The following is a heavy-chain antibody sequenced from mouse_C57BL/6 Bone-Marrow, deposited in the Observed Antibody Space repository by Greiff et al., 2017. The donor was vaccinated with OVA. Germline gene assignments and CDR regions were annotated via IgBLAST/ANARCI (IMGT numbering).Heavy chain of an antibody. CDR2: ISSGGDYI. D-gene: IGHD1-1*01. J-gene: IGHJ4*01. CDR1: GFTFSSYA. Sequence: EVQVVESGAGLVKPRGSLKLSCAASGFTFSSYAMSWVRQTPEKRLEWVAYISSGGDYIYYADTVKGRFTISIDNARNTLYLQMSSLKSEDTAMYYGTYYYGSSYSYAMDYWGQGTSVTVSS. V-gene: IGHV5-9-1*02. CDR3: TYYYGSSYSYAMDY.